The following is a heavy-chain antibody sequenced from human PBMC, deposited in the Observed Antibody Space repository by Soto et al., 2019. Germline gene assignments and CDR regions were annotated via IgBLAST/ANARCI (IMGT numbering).Heavy chain of an antibody. CDR2: LYGGGTT. V-gene: IGHV3-53*01. Sequence: EVQLVASGGGLIQPGGSLRLSCAASGFAVNSDYMSWVRQAPGKGLEWVSVLYGGGTTHYSDSVKGRFTISRDKSKNTLCLQMNRPRDEDTSVYYRVRTSRYWGEGTRVIV. J-gene: IGHJ4*02. CDR1: GFAVNSDY. CDR3: VRTSRY. D-gene: IGHD2-2*01.